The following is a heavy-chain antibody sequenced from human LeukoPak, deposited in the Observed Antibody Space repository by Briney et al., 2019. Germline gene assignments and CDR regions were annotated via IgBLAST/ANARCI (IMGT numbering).Heavy chain of an antibody. J-gene: IGHJ4*02. Sequence: SGGSLRLSCAASGFTFSSYAMSWVRQAPGKGLEWVSGTSGSGGSTYYAGSVKGRFTISRDNSKNNLYLQMNSLRVEDTAVYYCAKNGGSQCYSHLDSWGQGTLVTVSS. CDR1: GFTFSSYA. CDR2: TSGSGGST. CDR3: AKNGGSQCYSHLDS. D-gene: IGHD2-15*01. V-gene: IGHV3-23*01.